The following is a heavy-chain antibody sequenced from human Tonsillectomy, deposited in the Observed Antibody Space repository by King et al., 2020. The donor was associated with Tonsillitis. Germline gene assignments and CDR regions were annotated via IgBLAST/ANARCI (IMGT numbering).Heavy chain of an antibody. D-gene: IGHD6-19*01. J-gene: IGHJ4*02. CDR1: GFTFTDGW. CDR3: TTDKGIKVAGVFEH. Sequence: EVQLVESGGALVEPGGSLRLSCAVSGFTFTDGWLTWVRQAPGRGLEWVGRIKSRNDGGTIDYAAPVKGRFIISRDDSKNTVSLQMRSLKIEDTAVYYCTTDKGIKVAGVFEHWGQGTQVTVSS. V-gene: IGHV3-15*02. CDR2: IKSRNDGGTI.